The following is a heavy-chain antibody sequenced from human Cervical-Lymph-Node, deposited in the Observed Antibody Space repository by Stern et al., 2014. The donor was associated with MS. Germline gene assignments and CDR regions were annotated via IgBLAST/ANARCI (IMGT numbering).Heavy chain of an antibody. D-gene: IGHD6-13*01. J-gene: IGHJ5*02. CDR3: AVAAAGMSWFDP. CDR2: ISVDNGNT. V-gene: IGHV1-18*01. CDR1: GYTFTSYG. Sequence: VHLVESGAEVRKPGASVKLSCKASGYTFTSYGISWVRQAPGQGLEWMGWISVDNGNTDYAQKFQGRVTMTADTSTDTAYMELRRLRSDETAVYYCAVAAAGMSWFDPWGQGTLVTVTS.